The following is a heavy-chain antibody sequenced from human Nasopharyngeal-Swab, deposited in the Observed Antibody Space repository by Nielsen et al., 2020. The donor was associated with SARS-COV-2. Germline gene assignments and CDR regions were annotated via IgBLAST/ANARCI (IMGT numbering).Heavy chain of an antibody. CDR1: GGSVRSSSSY. J-gene: IGHJ6*03. Sequence: SETLSLTCSVSGGSVRSSSSYWSWIRQPPGKTLEWIGYIYYSGSATYNPSLKSRVTISVDTSKNQFSLKLNSVTAADTAVYYCAREVLTGYYPRYYMDVWGKGTTVTVSS. V-gene: IGHV4-61*01. D-gene: IGHD3-9*01. CDR3: AREVLTGYYPRYYMDV. CDR2: IYYSGSA.